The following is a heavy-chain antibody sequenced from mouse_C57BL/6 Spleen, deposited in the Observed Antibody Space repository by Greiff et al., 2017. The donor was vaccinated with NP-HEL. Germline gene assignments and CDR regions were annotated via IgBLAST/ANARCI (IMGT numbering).Heavy chain of an antibody. Sequence: QVQLQESGAELVKPGASVKVSCKASGYTFTSYWMHWVKQRPGQGLEWIGRIHPSDSDTNYNQKFKGKATLTVDKSSSTAYMQLSSLTSEDSAVYYCAILGMVTTAVYYAMDYWGQGTSVTVSS. V-gene: IGHV1-74*01. J-gene: IGHJ4*01. CDR3: AILGMVTTAVYYAMDY. D-gene: IGHD2-2*01. CDR2: IHPSDSDT. CDR1: GYTFTSYW.